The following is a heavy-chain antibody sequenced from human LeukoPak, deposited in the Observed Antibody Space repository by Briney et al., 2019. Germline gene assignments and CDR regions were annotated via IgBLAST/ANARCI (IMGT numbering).Heavy chain of an antibody. D-gene: IGHD2-21*01. CDR1: GYTFTDYY. CDR2: INPNSGGT. CDR3: ARGRYCGETTCSDFDS. V-gene: IGHV1-2*06. J-gene: IGHJ4*02. Sequence: SVKVSCKASGYTFTDYYMHWVRQAPEPGLEWMGRINPNSGGTDYAQKFQGRVTLIRDTSISTAYMELSRLTSDDTAVYYCARGRYCGETTCSDFDSWGQGTLVTVSS.